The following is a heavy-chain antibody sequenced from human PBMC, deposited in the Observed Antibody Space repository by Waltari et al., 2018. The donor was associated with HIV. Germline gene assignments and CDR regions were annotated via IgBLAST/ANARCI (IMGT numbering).Heavy chain of an antibody. CDR1: GYTFSTYD. J-gene: IGHJ6*02. V-gene: IGHV1-8*01. CDR2: MNPNSGNT. CDR3: SRGLHCTATSCLLYHGMDV. Sequence: QVQLVQSGAEVKKPGASVKVSCQASGYTFSTYDINWVRQATGQGLEWMGWMNPNSGNTGYAQKFQGRVNMTRNSSIRTAYMELSSLRSDDTAVYYCSRGLHCTATSCLLYHGMDVWGQGTAVSVSS. D-gene: IGHD2-2*01.